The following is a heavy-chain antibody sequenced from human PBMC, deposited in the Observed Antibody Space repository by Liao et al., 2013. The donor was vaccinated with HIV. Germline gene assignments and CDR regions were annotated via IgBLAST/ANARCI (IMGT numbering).Heavy chain of an antibody. CDR3: ARYLYYDFWSGNYYYYMDV. CDR2: INHSGST. V-gene: IGHV4-34*01. Sequence: QVQLQQWGAGLLKPSETLSLTCAVYGGSFSGYYWSWIRQPPGKGLEWIGEINHSGSTNYNPSLKSRVTISVDTSKNQFSLKLSSVTAADTAVYYCARYLYYDFWSGNYYYYMDVWGKGTTVTVSS. J-gene: IGHJ6*03. CDR1: GGSFSGYY. D-gene: IGHD3-3*01.